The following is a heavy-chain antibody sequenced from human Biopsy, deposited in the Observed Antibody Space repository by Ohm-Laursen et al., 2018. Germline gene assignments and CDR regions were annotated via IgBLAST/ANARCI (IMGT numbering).Heavy chain of an antibody. CDR2: IWYDGSNK. CDR3: ARDQSGLRGINWYFDL. CDR1: GFTFSNYG. Sequence: RSLRLSCAASGFTFSNYGMHWVRQAPGKGLEWVALIWYDGSNKNSEDSVKGRFTVSRDNSKNTLFLQMNNLRAEDTAVYYCARDQSGLRGINWYFDLWGRGTLATVSS. V-gene: IGHV3-33*01. J-gene: IGHJ2*01. D-gene: IGHD5/OR15-5a*01.